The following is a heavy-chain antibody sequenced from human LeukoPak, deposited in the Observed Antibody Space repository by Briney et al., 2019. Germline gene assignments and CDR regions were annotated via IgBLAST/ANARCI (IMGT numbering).Heavy chain of an antibody. CDR2: IRYDGSNK. Sequence: GGSLRLSCAASGFTFSSYGMHWVRQAPGKGLEWVAFIRYDGSNKYYADSVRGRFTISRDNSKNTLYLQMNSLRAEDTAVYYCAKAPTAMVWAAADYFDYWGQGTLVTVSS. J-gene: IGHJ4*02. CDR1: GFTFSSYG. CDR3: AKAPTAMVWAAADYFDY. V-gene: IGHV3-30*02. D-gene: IGHD5-18*01.